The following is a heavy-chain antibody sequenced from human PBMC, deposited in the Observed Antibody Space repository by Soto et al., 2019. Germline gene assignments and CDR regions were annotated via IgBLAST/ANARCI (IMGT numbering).Heavy chain of an antibody. CDR1: GGSISNYY. J-gene: IGHJ4*02. D-gene: IGHD3-22*01. V-gene: IGHV4-59*01. CDR2: IYYSGNA. CDR3: ARGDYDSNGFYYDY. Sequence: SEILRHTWTVAGGSISNYYWSWIRQPPGKGLEWIGYIYYSGNANYNPSFKSRVTISVDTSKNQFSLKLSSVTAADTALYYCARGDYDSNGFYYDYWGQGALVTVSS.